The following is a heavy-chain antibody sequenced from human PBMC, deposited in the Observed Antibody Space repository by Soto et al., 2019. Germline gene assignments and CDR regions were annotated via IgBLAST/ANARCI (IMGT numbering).Heavy chain of an antibody. CDR3: ARGYYDSSGYYGGSWFDP. J-gene: IGHJ5*02. CDR2: IIPIFGTA. V-gene: IGHV1-69*13. D-gene: IGHD3-22*01. Sequence: AASVKVSCKASGGTLSRYAISWVRQAPGQGLEWMGGIIPIFGTANYAQKFQGRVTITADESTSTAYMELSSLRSEDTAVYYCARGYYDSSGYYGGSWFDPWGQGTLVTVSS. CDR1: GGTLSRYA.